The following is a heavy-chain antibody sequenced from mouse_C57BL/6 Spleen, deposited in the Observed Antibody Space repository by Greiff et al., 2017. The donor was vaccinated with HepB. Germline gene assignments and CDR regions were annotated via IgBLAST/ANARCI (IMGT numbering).Heavy chain of an antibody. V-gene: IGHV5-17*01. Sequence: EVMLVESGGGLVKPGGSLKLSCAASGFTFSDYGMHWVRQAPEKGLEWVAYISSGSSTIYYADTVKGRFTISRDNAKNTLFLQMTSLRSEDTAMYYCARTERLRREAWFAYWGQGTLVTVSA. CDR2: ISSGSSTI. D-gene: IGHD2-2*01. CDR1: GFTFSDYG. J-gene: IGHJ3*01. CDR3: ARTERLRREAWFAY.